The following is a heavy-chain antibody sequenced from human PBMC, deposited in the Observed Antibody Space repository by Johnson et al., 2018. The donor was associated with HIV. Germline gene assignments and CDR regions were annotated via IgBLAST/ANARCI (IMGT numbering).Heavy chain of an antibody. J-gene: IGHJ3*02. V-gene: IGHV3-13*01. CDR1: GFTFSRYD. D-gene: IGHD2-15*01. CDR2: IGTAGDT. CDR3: ARDPFTPAGSDAFDI. Sequence: VQLVKSGGGVVRPGGSLRLSCAASGFTFSRYDMHWVRQATGNGLEWVSGIGTAGDTYYPGSVKGRFTISRENAKNSLYLQMNSLRAGDTAVYYCARDPFTPAGSDAFDIWGQGTMVTVSS.